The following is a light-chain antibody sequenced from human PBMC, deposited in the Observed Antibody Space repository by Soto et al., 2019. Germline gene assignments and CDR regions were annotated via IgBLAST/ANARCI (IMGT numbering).Light chain of an antibody. Sequence: DIMLTQSPDTLSLSPGERATLSCRASQSVSSNYLAWYQQKPGQAPRLLIYGASTRATGIPDRFSGSGSGTDFTLTISRLEPQDFAVYYCQQYGSSSYTFGQGTRLEIK. CDR2: GAS. CDR3: QQYGSSSYT. CDR1: QSVSSNY. J-gene: IGKJ2*01. V-gene: IGKV3-20*01.